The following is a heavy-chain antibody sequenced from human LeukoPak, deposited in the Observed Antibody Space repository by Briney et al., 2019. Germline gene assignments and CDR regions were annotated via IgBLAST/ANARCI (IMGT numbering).Heavy chain of an antibody. J-gene: IGHJ5*02. CDR2: IYTSGST. V-gene: IGHV4-61*02. CDR1: GGSISSGSYY. CDR3: ARFLNRWFDP. Sequence: SETLSLTCTVSGGSISSGSYYWSWIRQPAGKGLEWIGRIYTSGSTNYNPSLKSRVTISVDTSKNQFSLKLSSVTAADTALYYCARFLNRWFDPWGQGTLVTVSS.